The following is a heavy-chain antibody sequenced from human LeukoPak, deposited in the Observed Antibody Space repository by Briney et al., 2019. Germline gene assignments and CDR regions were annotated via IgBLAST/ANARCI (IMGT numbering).Heavy chain of an antibody. Sequence: ASVKVSCKASGYTFTDYYMHWVRQAPGQGLEWMGWIYPNTGGTNSAQKFQGRVTLTRDTSISTVYMELSRLISDDTAVYYCTRGGDSSSWYGWFDPWGQGTLVTVSS. J-gene: IGHJ5*02. CDR3: TRGGDSSSWYGWFDP. CDR2: IYPNTGGT. CDR1: GYTFTDYY. D-gene: IGHD6-13*01. V-gene: IGHV1-2*02.